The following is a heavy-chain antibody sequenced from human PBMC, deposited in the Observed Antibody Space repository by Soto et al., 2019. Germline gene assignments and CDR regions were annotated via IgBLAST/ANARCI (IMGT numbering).Heavy chain of an antibody. V-gene: IGHV1-8*01. J-gene: IGHJ5*01. Sequence: ASVKVSCKASGYTFTSYDINWVRQTAGQGLEWVGWMSPKAANTGYAQKFQGRVTMTRSTSISTAYMELSSLTSEGTAVYYCTGGPPNWGFDSWGQGTPVTVSS. CDR3: TGGPPNWGFDS. CDR1: GYTFTSYD. CDR2: MSPKAANT. D-gene: IGHD7-27*01.